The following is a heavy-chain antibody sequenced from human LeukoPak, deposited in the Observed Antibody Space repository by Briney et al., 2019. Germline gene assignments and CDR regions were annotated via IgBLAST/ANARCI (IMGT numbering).Heavy chain of an antibody. D-gene: IGHD6-13*01. CDR1: GDSISSYY. CDR3: ARSLSSSRYWFDP. Sequence: SETLSLTCTVSGDSISSYYWSWIRQPPGKGLEWIGYIYDSGSTNYNPSLKSRVTISVDTPKNQISLKLTSVTAADTAVYYCARSLSSSRYWFDPWGQGTLVTVSS. J-gene: IGHJ5*02. CDR2: IYDSGST. V-gene: IGHV4-59*01.